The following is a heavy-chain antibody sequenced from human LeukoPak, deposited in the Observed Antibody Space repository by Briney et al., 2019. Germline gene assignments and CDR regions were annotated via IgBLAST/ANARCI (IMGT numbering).Heavy chain of an antibody. CDR2: TYFESYGSKLYN. J-gene: IGHJ4*02. V-gene: IGHV6-1*01. Sequence: SQTLSLTCAISGDSVSRNNIAWNCIRQSPSRGLEWLGRTYFESYGSKLYNEYAVSVKGRITISPDTSKNQFSLHLNSMTPEDAGVYYCARGTGWPLFDYWGQGTPVTVSS. CDR3: ARGTGWPLFDY. CDR1: GDSVSRNNIA. D-gene: IGHD6-19*01.